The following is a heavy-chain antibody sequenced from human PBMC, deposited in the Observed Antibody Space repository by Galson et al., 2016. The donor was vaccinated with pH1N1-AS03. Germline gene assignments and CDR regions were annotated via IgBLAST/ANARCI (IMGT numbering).Heavy chain of an antibody. CDR1: GFTFHDYA. Sequence: SLRLSCAASGFTFHDYAMHWVRQAPGKGLEWVSRINPDASSTNYAESVKGRFTISRDNAKNTVYLQTNSLRAKDTAVYYCVRDRELVRWGQGTLVTVSS. D-gene: IGHD1-26*01. J-gene: IGHJ5*02. CDR2: INPDASST. V-gene: IGHV3-74*01. CDR3: VRDRELVR.